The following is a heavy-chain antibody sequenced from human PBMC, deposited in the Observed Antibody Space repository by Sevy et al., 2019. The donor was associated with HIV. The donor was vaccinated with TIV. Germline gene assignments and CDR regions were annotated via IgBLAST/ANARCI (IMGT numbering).Heavy chain of an antibody. CDR2: MSPNSGKT. J-gene: IGHJ6*02. Sequence: ASVKVSCKASGYTFTNYDINWVRQATGQGLEWMGWMSPNSGKTGYAQKFQGRVTIIADESTSTAYMELSSLGSEDTAVYYCARPSYGSGRGYQNYFYYYGMDDWGPGTTVTVSS. CDR3: ARPSYGSGRGYQNYFYYYGMDD. D-gene: IGHD3-10*01. V-gene: IGHV1-8*01. CDR1: GYTFTNYD.